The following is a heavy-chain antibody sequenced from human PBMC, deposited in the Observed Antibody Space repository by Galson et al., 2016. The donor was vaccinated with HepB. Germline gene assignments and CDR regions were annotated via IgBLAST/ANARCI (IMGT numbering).Heavy chain of an antibody. Sequence: SVKVSCKASGGTFNNKAISWVRQAPGQGLEWMGGIIPMFGSANYAQKFQGRVTITADKSTTTAYMEVSSLRSEDTAVYYCARGTLYGDNWGQGTLATVSS. V-gene: IGHV1-69*06. CDR2: IIPMFGSA. CDR3: ARGTLYGDN. CDR1: GGTFNNKA. D-gene: IGHD7-27*01. J-gene: IGHJ4*02.